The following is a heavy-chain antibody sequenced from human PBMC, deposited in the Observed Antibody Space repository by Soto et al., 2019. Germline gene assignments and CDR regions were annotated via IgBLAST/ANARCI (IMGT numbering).Heavy chain of an antibody. CDR3: AKDSIGLGDYVLYS. Sequence: DVQLLESGGGLVQPGGSLRLSCVASGFTFSSYAMCWVRQAPGKGLEWVSTIGASGGTTYYADSVRGRLTISRDNSKNTLYLQMNSLTTGDTAIYFCAKDSIGLGDYVLYSWGQGTLVTVSS. J-gene: IGHJ4*02. CDR2: IGASGGTT. V-gene: IGHV3-23*01. D-gene: IGHD4-17*01. CDR1: GFTFSSYA.